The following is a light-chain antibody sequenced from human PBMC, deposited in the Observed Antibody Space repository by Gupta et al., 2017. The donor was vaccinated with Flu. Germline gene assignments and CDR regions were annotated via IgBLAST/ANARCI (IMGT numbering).Light chain of an antibody. CDR2: GAS. J-gene: IGKJ2*01. CDR1: QSVRSN. CDR3: QQYDNWPDT. V-gene: IGKV3-15*01. Sequence: IVMTQSPATLSVSPGERATLSCRASQSVRSNLAWYQQKPGQAPRLLMYGASTRATAIPARFSGSGSGTEFTLTISSLQSEDFAVYYCQQYDNWPDTFGQGTKLEIK.